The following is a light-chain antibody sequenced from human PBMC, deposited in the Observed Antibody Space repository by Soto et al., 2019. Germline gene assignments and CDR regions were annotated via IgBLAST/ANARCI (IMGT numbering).Light chain of an antibody. J-gene: IGKJ3*01. CDR1: QSISSY. CDR2: AAS. Sequence: DIQMTQSPSSLSASVGDRVTITCRASQSISSYLDWYQQKPGKAPKLLIYAASSLQSGVPSRFSGSGSGTDFTLTICRLQPEDFATYYCQQSYSTPRTFGHGTKVDI. CDR3: QQSYSTPRT. V-gene: IGKV1-39*01.